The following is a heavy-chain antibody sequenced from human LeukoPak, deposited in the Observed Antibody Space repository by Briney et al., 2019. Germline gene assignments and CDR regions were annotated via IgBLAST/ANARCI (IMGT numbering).Heavy chain of an antibody. CDR3: ASLIVGATEAY. D-gene: IGHD1-26*01. CDR2: IKQDGSEK. J-gene: IGHJ4*02. CDR1: GFTFSSYW. Sequence: GGSLRLSCAASGFTFSSYWMSWVRQAPGKGLEWVANIKQDGSEKYYVDSVKGRFTISRDNAKNSLYLQMKSLRAEDTAVYYCASLIVGATEAYWGQGTLVTVSS. V-gene: IGHV3-7*01.